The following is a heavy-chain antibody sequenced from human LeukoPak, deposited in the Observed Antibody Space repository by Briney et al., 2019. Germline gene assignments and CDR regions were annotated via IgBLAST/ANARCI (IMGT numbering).Heavy chain of an antibody. J-gene: IGHJ4*01. CDR2: INHSWST. D-gene: IGHD4-17*01. V-gene: IGHV4-38-2*02. CDR3: ARAPGTTFDY. Sequence: PSETLSLTCTVSGYSISNNFYWAWIRPSPGEGLEWIVTINHSWSTYYNPSLKSRVTISVDTSKNHFSLKLTSVTAADTAVYYCARAPGTTFDYWGHGNMVTVSS. CDR1: GYSISNNFY.